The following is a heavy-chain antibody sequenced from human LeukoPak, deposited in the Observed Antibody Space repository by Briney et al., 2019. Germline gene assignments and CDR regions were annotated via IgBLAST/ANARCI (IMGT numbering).Heavy chain of an antibody. Sequence: SETLSLTCTVSGGYISSYYWSWIRQPPGKGLEWIGYIYYSGSTNYNPSLKSRVTISVDTSKNQFSLKLSSVTAADTAVYYCARGLQRGHSSSAPFDYWGQGTLVTVSS. D-gene: IGHD6-6*01. CDR2: IYYSGST. J-gene: IGHJ4*02. CDR1: GGYISSYY. CDR3: ARGLQRGHSSSAPFDY. V-gene: IGHV4-59*01.